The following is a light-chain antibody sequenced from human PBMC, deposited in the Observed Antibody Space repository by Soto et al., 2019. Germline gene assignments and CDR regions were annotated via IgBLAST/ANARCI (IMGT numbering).Light chain of an antibody. V-gene: IGKV3-11*01. CDR1: QSVSSY. CDR2: GPS. CDR3: QQYNNWPLWT. Sequence: EFVLTQSPATLSLSPGERATLSCRASQSVSSYLAWYQQKPGQAPRLLIYGPSSRAPGIPDRFSGSGSGTDFTLTISRLEPEDFAVYYCQQYNNWPLWTFGQGTKVDIK. J-gene: IGKJ1*01.